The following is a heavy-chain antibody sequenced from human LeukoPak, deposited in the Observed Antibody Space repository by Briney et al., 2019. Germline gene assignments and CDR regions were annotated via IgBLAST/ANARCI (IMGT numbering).Heavy chain of an antibody. CDR3: ARHERGIAAPDY. Sequence: SETLSLTCTVSGGSISSSSYYWGWIRQPPGKGLAWIGSIYYSGSTYYNPSLTSRVTISVDTSKNQFSLKLSSVTAADTAVYYCARHERGIAAPDYWGQGTLVTVSS. CDR2: IYYSGST. V-gene: IGHV4-39*01. J-gene: IGHJ4*02. CDR1: GGSISSSSYY. D-gene: IGHD6-6*01.